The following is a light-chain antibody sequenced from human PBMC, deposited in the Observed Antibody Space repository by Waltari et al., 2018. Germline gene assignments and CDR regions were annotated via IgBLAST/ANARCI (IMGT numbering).Light chain of an antibody. CDR3: CSYTGPTFYV. CDR2: ETN. J-gene: IGLJ1*01. CDR1: SNDIWSYYF. V-gene: IGLV2-23*01. Sequence: QSALTQPASVSGSPGQSIAISCTGSSNDIWSYYFFSWFQQEPGKAPKLIIYETNKRPSGVSDRFSGSKSGNTASLTISGLQAEDEADYYCCSYTGPTFYVFGPATKVTVL.